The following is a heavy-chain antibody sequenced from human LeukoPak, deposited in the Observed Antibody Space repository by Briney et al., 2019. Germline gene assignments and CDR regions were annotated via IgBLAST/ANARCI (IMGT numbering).Heavy chain of an antibody. D-gene: IGHD3-22*01. CDR1: GFTFNSYS. V-gene: IGHV3-21*01. J-gene: IGHJ3*02. CDR2: ISGSGGST. Sequence: GGSLRLSCAASGFTFNSYSMNWVRQAPGKGLEWVSAISGSGGSTYYADSVKGRFTISRDNAKNSLYLQMNSLRAEDTAVYYCARPMYYYDSSGDDGAFDIWGQGTMVTVSS. CDR3: ARPMYYYDSSGDDGAFDI.